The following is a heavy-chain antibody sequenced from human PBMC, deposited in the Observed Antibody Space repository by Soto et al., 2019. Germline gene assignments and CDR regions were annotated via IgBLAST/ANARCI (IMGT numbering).Heavy chain of an antibody. CDR2: IIPIFGTA. J-gene: IGHJ4*02. CDR1: GYTFTSYG. V-gene: IGHV1-69*13. D-gene: IGHD3-22*01. CDR3: ARGYYDSSGGWFDY. Sequence: QVQLVQSGAEVKKPGASVKVSCKASGYTFTSYGISWVRQAPGQGLEWMGWIIPIFGTANYAQKFQGRVTITADESTSTAYMELSSLRSEDTAVYYCARGYYDSSGGWFDYWGQGTLVTVSS.